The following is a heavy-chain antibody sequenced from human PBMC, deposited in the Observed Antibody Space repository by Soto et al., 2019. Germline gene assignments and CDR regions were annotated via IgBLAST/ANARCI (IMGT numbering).Heavy chain of an antibody. J-gene: IGHJ6*02. D-gene: IGHD1-26*01. CDR3: ARQGSWPYYYYGLDV. CDR1: GYTFTTSG. CDR2: ISTYNGDT. Sequence: QVQLVQSGPEVRKPGASVKVSCEASGYTFTTSGISWVRQVPGQGLEWMGWISTYNGDTNSAQNSQGGVLMTADTSPGKAYMELMSLKSDDTAVYYCARQGSWPYYYYGLDVWGQGTIVTVSS. V-gene: IGHV1-18*01.